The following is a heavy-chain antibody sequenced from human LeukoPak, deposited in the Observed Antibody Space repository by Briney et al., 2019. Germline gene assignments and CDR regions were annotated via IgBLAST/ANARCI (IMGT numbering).Heavy chain of an antibody. D-gene: IGHD2-15*01. V-gene: IGHV3-23*01. CDR1: GFTFSSYA. Sequence: GGSLRLSCAASGFTFSSYAMSWVRQAPGKGLERVSAISGSGGSTYYAASLKGRFTISRDNSKNTLYLQMNSLRAEDTAVYYCAKGRCSGGSCYRGDYYGMDVWGQGTTVTVSS. CDR3: AKGRCSGGSCYRGDYYGMDV. J-gene: IGHJ6*01. CDR2: ISGSGGST.